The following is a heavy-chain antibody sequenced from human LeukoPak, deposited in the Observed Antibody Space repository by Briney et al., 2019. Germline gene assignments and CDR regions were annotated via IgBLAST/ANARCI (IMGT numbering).Heavy chain of an antibody. V-gene: IGHV4-34*01. Sequence: PSETLSLTCAVYGGSFSGYYWSWIRQPPGKGLEWIGEINHSGSTNYNPSLKSRVTISVDTSKNQFSLKLSSVTAADTAVYYCARVGIAAAGTYWGQGTLVTVSS. CDR2: INHSGST. CDR1: GGSFSGYY. D-gene: IGHD6-13*01. CDR3: ARVGIAAAGTY. J-gene: IGHJ4*02.